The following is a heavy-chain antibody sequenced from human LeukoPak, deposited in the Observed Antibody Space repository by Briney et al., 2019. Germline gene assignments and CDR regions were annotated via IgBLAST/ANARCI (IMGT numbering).Heavy chain of an antibody. V-gene: IGHV4-39*02. J-gene: IGHJ6*03. CDR3: ARDLPVWGSLNYYYYYMDV. CDR1: GGSISSSSYY. CDR2: IYYSGST. D-gene: IGHD3-16*01. Sequence: PSETLSLTCTVSGGSISSSSYYWGWIRQPPGKGLEWIGSIYYSGSTYYNPSLKSRVTISVDTSKNQFSLKLSSVTAADTAVYYCARDLPVWGSLNYYYYYMDVWGKGTTVTISS.